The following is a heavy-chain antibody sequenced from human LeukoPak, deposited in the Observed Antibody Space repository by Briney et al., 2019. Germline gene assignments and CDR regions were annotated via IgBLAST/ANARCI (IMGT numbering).Heavy chain of an antibody. CDR3: AREAVSFVAVANDGYFDF. J-gene: IGHJ4*02. Sequence: ASVKVSCKTSGYVFNSFGITWLRQAPGQGLEWMGWVSAYKGYTSHAQKFQDRVIITTDTATTTDYMELRNLKSDDTAVYYCAREAVSFVAVANDGYFDFWGQGSLVIVSS. D-gene: IGHD6-19*01. CDR1: GYVFNSFG. CDR2: VSAYKGYT. V-gene: IGHV1-18*01.